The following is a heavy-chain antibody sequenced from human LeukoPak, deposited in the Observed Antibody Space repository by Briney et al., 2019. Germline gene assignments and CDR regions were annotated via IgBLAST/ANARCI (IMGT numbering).Heavy chain of an antibody. J-gene: IGHJ6*03. CDR1: GYSISSGYY. V-gene: IGHV4-38-2*02. Sequence: TETLSLTCTVSGYSISSGYYWGWIRQPPGKGLEWIGSIYHNGSTYYNPSLKSRVTLSVDTFKTQFSLRLSSVTAADTAVYYCAREDSGSYYNYYYFYMDVWGKGTTVTISS. CDR2: IYHNGST. CDR3: AREDSGSYYNYYYFYMDV. D-gene: IGHD3-10*01.